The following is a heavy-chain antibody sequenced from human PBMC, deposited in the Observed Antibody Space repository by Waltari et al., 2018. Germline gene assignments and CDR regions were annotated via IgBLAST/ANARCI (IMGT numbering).Heavy chain of an antibody. J-gene: IGHJ3*02. CDR3: ARWSVAGVGAFDI. D-gene: IGHD6-19*01. V-gene: IGHV4-59*01. Sequence: QVQLQESGPGLVKPSETLSLTCTVSGGSISSYYWSWIRQPPGKGLEWIGYIYYSGSTNYNPSHKGRITISVATSKNQFSLKLSSVTAADTALYYCARWSVAGVGAFDIWGQGTMVTVSS. CDR2: IYYSGST. CDR1: GGSISSYY.